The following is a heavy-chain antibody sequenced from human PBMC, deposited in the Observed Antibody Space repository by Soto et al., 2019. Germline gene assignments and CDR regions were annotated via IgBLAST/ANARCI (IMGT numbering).Heavy chain of an antibody. CDR1: GFTFSSYA. Sequence: GGSLRLSCAASGFTFSSYAMSWVRQAPGKGLEWVSAISGSGGSTYYADSVKGRFTISRDNSKNTLYLQMNSLRPEDTAVYYCAKDGAPRYCTRSSCHPAGAYWGQGTLVTVSS. CDR2: ISGSGGST. CDR3: AKDGAPRYCTRSSCHPAGAY. D-gene: IGHD2-15*01. V-gene: IGHV3-23*01. J-gene: IGHJ4*02.